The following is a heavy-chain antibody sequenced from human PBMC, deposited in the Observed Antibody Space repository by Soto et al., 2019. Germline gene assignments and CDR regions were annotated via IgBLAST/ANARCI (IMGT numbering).Heavy chain of an antibody. Sequence: PSETLSLTCTVSGGSISSYYWSWIRQPAGKGLEWIGRIYTSGSTHYNPSLKSRVTMSVDTSKNQFSLKLSSVTAADTAVYYCALWGSGSGSSSWYGDLFDYWGQGTLVTVSS. CDR3: ALWGSGSGSSSWYGDLFDY. J-gene: IGHJ4*02. D-gene: IGHD6-13*01. V-gene: IGHV4-4*07. CDR1: GGSISSYY. CDR2: IYTSGST.